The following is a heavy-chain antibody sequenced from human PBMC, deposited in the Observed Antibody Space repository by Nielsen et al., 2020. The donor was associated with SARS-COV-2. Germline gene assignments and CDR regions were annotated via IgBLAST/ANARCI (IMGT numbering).Heavy chain of an antibody. J-gene: IGHJ6*02. V-gene: IGHV4-31*03. CDR2: IYYSGST. CDR3: ARDSARASSSMSLGYYYYGMDV. CDR1: GGSISSGGYY. D-gene: IGHD6-13*01. Sequence: SETLSLTCTVSGGSISSGGYYWSWIRQQQGKGLEWIGYIYYSGSTYYNPSLKSRVTISVDTSKNQFSQKLSSVTAADTAVYYCARDSARASSSMSLGYYYYGMDVWGQGTTVTVSS.